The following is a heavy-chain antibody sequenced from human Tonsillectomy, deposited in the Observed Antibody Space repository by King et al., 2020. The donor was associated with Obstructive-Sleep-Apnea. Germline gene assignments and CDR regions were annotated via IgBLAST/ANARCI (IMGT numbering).Heavy chain of an antibody. CDR3: ERYGYCGGDCYQIYYGMDV. D-gene: IGHD2-21*02. J-gene: IGHJ6*04. CDR1: GYTFTSYG. Sequence: QLVQSGAEVKKPGASVKVSCKASGYTFTSYGISWVRQAPGQGLEWMGWISAYNGNTNYAQKLQGRVTMTTDTSTSQAYMELRSLRYDDTAVYYCERYGYCGGDCYQIYYGMDVWGKGTTVTVSS. CDR2: ISAYNGNT. V-gene: IGHV1-18*04.